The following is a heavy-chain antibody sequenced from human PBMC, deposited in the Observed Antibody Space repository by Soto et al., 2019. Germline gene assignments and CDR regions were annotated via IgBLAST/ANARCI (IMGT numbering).Heavy chain of an antibody. Sequence: ASVKVSCKASGYTFTSYGISWVRQAPGQGLEWMGWISAYNGNTNYAQKLQGRVTMTTDTSTSTAYMELRSLRSDDTAVYYCARDHMTTVTTIYYYYYYMDVWGKGTTVTVSS. J-gene: IGHJ6*03. CDR1: GYTFTSYG. V-gene: IGHV1-18*01. CDR3: ARDHMTTVTTIYYYYYYMDV. CDR2: ISAYNGNT. D-gene: IGHD4-4*01.